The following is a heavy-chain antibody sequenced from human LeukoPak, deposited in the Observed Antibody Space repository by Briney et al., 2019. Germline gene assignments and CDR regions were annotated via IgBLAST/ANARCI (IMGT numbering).Heavy chain of an antibody. CDR1: GFTFSSYA. V-gene: IGHV3-23*01. CDR2: ISGSGGST. D-gene: IGHD6-19*01. J-gene: IGHJ4*02. CDR3: AAGYSSGWYVRYFDS. Sequence: PGASLRLSCAASGFTFSSYAMSWVRQAPGKGLEWVSAISGSGGSTYYADSVKGRFTISRDNSKNTLYLQMNSLRAEDTAVYYCAAGYSSGWYVRYFDSWGQGTLVTVSS.